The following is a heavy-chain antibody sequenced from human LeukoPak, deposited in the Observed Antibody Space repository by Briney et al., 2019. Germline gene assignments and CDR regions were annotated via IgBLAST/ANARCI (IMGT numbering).Heavy chain of an antibody. CDR2: INSDGSST. J-gene: IGHJ6*03. D-gene: IGHD6-13*01. CDR1: GFTFSSYW. Sequence: GGSLRLSCAASGFTFSSYWMHWVRQAPGKGLVWVSRINSDGSSTSYADSVKGRFTISRDNAKNTLYLQMNSLRAEDTALYYCARTERGSSLSYYYYYYMDVWGKGTTVTVSS. V-gene: IGHV3-74*01. CDR3: ARTERGSSLSYYYYYYMDV.